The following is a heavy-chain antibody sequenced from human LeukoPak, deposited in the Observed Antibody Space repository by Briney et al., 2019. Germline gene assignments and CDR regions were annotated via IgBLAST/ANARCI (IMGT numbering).Heavy chain of an antibody. Sequence: SVKVSCKASGGTFSSYAISWVRQAPGQGLEWMGGIIPIFGTANYAQKFQGRVTITADKSTSTAYMELSSLRSEDTAVYYCARAGGTTFGLDYWGQGTLVTVSS. J-gene: IGHJ4*02. CDR2: IIPIFGTA. D-gene: IGHD3-16*01. V-gene: IGHV1-69*06. CDR1: GGTFSSYA. CDR3: ARAGGTTFGLDY.